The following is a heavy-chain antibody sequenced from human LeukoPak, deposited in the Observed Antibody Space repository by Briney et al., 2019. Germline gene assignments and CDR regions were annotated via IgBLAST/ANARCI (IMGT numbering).Heavy chain of an antibody. J-gene: IGHJ4*02. CDR3: ARNLYRTDMGIDY. V-gene: IGHV4-31*03. CDR1: GDSIRSGGYY. D-gene: IGHD3-16*02. Sequence: PSETLSLTCTVSGDSIRSGGYYWRWIRQHPGKGLEWIGYIYYSGNTYYNPSLKSRVTISVDTSKNQFSLKLNSVTAADTAMYYCARNLYRTDMGIDYWGQGTLVTVSS. CDR2: IYYSGNT.